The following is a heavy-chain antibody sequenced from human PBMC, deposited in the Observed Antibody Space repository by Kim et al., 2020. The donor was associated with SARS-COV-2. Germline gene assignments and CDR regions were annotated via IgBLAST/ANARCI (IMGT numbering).Heavy chain of an antibody. Sequence: SETLSLTCTVSGGSISSSSYYWGWIRQPPGKGLEWIGSIYYSGSTYYNPSLKSRVTISVDTSKNQFSLKLSSVTTADTAVYYCARDRSITMIVVGYWFDPWGQGTLVTVSS. CDR2: IYYSGST. CDR1: GGSISSSSYY. V-gene: IGHV4-39*01. D-gene: IGHD3-22*01. CDR3: ARDRSITMIVVGYWFDP. J-gene: IGHJ5*02.